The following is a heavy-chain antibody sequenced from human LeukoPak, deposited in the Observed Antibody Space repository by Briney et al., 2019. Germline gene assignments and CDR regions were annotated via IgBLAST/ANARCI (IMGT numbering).Heavy chain of an antibody. CDR3: ARDLGTILPYYFDY. J-gene: IGHJ4*02. Sequence: GGSLRLSCAASGFTLSTYWMHWVRQAPGKGLEWVSYISSSSSTIYYADSVKGRFTISRDNAKNSLYLQMNSLRAEDTAVYYCARDLGTILPYYFDYWGQGTLVTVSS. D-gene: IGHD3-3*01. CDR1: GFTLSTYW. CDR2: ISSSSSTI. V-gene: IGHV3-48*01.